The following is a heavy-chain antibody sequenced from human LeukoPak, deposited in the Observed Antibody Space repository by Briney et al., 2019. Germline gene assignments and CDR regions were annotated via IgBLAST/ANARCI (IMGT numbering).Heavy chain of an antibody. Sequence: TGGSLRLSCAVSGFTFSSYGMHWVRQAPGKGLEWVAFIRYDGSNKYYADSVKGRFTISRDNSKNTLYPQMNSLRAEDTAVYYCAKGAPTYYYDSSGYYSFDYWGQGTLVTVSS. CDR2: IRYDGSNK. D-gene: IGHD3-22*01. J-gene: IGHJ4*02. V-gene: IGHV3-30*02. CDR1: GFTFSSYG. CDR3: AKGAPTYYYDSSGYYSFDY.